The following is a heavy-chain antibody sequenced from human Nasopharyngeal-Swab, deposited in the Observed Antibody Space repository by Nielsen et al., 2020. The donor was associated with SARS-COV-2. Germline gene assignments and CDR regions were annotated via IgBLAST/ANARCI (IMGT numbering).Heavy chain of an antibody. CDR3: VRGPVEGATGYFQF. CDR1: GFTFSNYW. CDR2: IDMRGRTT. V-gene: IGHV3-74*03. Sequence: GESLKISCATSGFTFSNYWMHWVRQAPGKGLEWVARIDMRGRTTTHADSVKGRFTISRDNAKNTLSLQMNSLTPADTAVYFCVRGPVEGATGYFQFWGQGPLVTVSS. J-gene: IGHJ1*01. D-gene: IGHD1-26*01.